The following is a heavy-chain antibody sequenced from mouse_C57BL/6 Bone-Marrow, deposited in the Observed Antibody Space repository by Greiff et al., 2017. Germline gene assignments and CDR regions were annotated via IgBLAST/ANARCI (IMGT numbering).Heavy chain of an antibody. CDR1: GYTFTDYY. Sequence: VQLVESGAELVRPGASVKLSCKASGYTFTDYYINWVKQRPGQGLEWIARIYPGSGNTYYNEKFKGKATLTAEKTSSTAYMQLISLTSEDSAVYFCAIPGRGAWFAYWGQGTLVTVSA. CDR3: AIPGRGAWFAY. V-gene: IGHV1-76*01. CDR2: IYPGSGNT. J-gene: IGHJ3*01.